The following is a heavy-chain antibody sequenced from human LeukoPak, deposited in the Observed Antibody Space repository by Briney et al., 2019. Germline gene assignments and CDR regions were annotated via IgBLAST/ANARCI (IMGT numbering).Heavy chain of an antibody. J-gene: IGHJ3*02. V-gene: IGHV4-59*08. CDR1: GGSISSYY. D-gene: IGHD6-13*01. Sequence: PSETLSLTCTASGGSISSYYWSWIRQPPGKGLEWIGYIYYSGSTNYNPSLKSRVTISVDTSKNQFSLKLSSVTAADTAVYYCARLSGYSSSWYSAVGAFDIWGQGTMVTVSS. CDR3: ARLSGYSSSWYSAVGAFDI. CDR2: IYYSGST.